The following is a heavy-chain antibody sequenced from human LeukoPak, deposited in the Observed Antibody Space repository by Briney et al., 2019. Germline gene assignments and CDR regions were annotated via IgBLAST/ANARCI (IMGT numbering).Heavy chain of an antibody. CDR2: ISSSGST. CDR3: ARDFDY. V-gene: IGHV3-48*03. CDR1: GFTFSSYE. Sequence: GGSLRLSCAASGFTFSSYEMNWVRQAPGKGLEWVSYISSSGSTYYADSVKGRFTISRDNSKNTLYLQMNSLRAEDTAVYYCARDFDYWGQGTLVTVSS. J-gene: IGHJ4*02.